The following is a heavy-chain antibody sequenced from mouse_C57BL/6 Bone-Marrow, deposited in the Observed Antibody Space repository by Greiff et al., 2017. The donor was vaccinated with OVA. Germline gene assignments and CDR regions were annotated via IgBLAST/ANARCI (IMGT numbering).Heavy chain of an antibody. CDR3: TTWGYGSSHWYFDV. J-gene: IGHJ1*03. V-gene: IGHV14-4*01. CDR2: IDPENGDT. D-gene: IGHD1-1*01. CDR1: GFNIKDDY. Sequence: EVQLQQSGAELVRPGASVKLSCTASGFNIKDDYMHWVKQRPEQGLEWIGWIDPENGDTKYDSKFQGKATITADTSSNTAYLQLSSLTSEDTAVYYCTTWGYGSSHWYFDVWGTGTTVTVSS.